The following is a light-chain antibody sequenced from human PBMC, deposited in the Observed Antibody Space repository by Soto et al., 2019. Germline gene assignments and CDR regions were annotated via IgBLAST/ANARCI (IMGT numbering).Light chain of an antibody. J-gene: IGKJ4*01. CDR1: QFVSSR. V-gene: IGKV3-15*01. CDR3: QEYIQWPPGM. Sequence: DIVVTKSAATLSASPGERVTLSCSASQFVSSRFAWYQQRPCQVPRLLIYDTSTRAPGISDRFSGSGSGTEFTLTIGSLQFEDFAVYYGQEYIQWPPGMVGGGTTVDIK. CDR2: DTS.